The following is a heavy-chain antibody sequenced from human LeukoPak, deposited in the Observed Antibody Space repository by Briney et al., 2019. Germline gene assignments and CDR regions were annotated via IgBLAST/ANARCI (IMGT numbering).Heavy chain of an antibody. J-gene: IGHJ6*02. Sequence: SETLSLTCTVSGGSISSHYWSWIRQPPGKGLEWIGYIYYSGSTNYNPSLKSRVTISVDRSKNQFSLKLSSVTAADTAVYYCARCGFRVTPSGMDVWGQGTTVTVSS. V-gene: IGHV4-59*11. CDR3: ARCGFRVTPSGMDV. CDR1: GGSISSHY. CDR2: IYYSGST. D-gene: IGHD4-23*01.